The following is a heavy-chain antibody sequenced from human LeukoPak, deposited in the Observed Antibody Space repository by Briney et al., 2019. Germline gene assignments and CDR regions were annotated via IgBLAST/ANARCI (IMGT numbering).Heavy chain of an antibody. D-gene: IGHD3-22*01. Sequence: SETLSLTCTVSGGSISSGGYYWSWIRQHPGQGLEWIGYIYYSGSTYYNPSLKSRVTISVDTSKNQFSLKLSSVTAADTAVYYCARMPIITMIVVVISGYFDYWGQGTLVTVSS. J-gene: IGHJ4*02. CDR3: ARMPIITMIVVVISGYFDY. CDR1: GGSISSGGYY. CDR2: IYYSGST. V-gene: IGHV4-31*03.